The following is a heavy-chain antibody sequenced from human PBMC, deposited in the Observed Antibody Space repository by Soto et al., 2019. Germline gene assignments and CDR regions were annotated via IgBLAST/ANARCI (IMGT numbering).Heavy chain of an antibody. CDR3: AKGFDDSSGYYYVLIYYYGMDV. V-gene: IGHV3-30*18. Sequence: QVQLVESGGGVVQPGRSLRLSCAASGFTFSSYGMHWVRQAPGKGLEWVAVISYDGSNKYYADSVKGRFTISRDNSKNTLYLQINSLRAEDTAVYYCAKGFDDSSGYYYVLIYYYGMDVWGQGTTVTVSS. D-gene: IGHD3-22*01. J-gene: IGHJ6*02. CDR2: ISYDGSNK. CDR1: GFTFSSYG.